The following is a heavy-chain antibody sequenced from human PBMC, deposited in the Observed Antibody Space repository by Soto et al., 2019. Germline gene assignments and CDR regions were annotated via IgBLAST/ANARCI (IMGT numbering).Heavy chain of an antibody. V-gene: IGHV1-69*08. D-gene: IGHD4-17*01. J-gene: IGHJ2*01. Sequence: QVQLVQSGAEVKKPGSSVKVSCKASGGTFSSYTISWVRQAPGQGLEWMGRIIPILGIANYAQKFQGRVTITADKSTSTAYMELSSLRSEDTAVYYCARDTDYGGNPSYFDLWGRGTLVTVSS. CDR1: GGTFSSYT. CDR3: ARDTDYGGNPSYFDL. CDR2: IIPILGIA.